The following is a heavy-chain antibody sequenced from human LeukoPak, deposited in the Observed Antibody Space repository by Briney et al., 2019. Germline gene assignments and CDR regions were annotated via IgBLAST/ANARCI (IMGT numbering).Heavy chain of an antibody. D-gene: IGHD1-7*01. Sequence: GGSLRLSCAASGFTFSSHWMHWVRQAPGKGLVWVSRIIDDGSTTNYADSVKGRSTISRDNSKNTLYLQMNSLRAEDTAVYYCAKDRRGNWNYVGNLDYWGQETLVTVSS. CDR1: GFTFSSHW. J-gene: IGHJ4*02. CDR3: AKDRRGNWNYVGNLDY. CDR2: IIDDGSTT. V-gene: IGHV3-74*01.